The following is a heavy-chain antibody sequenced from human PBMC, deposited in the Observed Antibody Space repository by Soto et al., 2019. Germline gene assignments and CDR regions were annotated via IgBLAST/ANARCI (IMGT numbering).Heavy chain of an antibody. CDR3: ARLGYCGGDCYYRPIDY. V-gene: IGHV4-59*01. J-gene: IGHJ4*02. Sequence: SETLSLTCTVSGASISRYYWSWIRQSPGKGLEWIGYLYNTGSTIYNPSLKSRVTISVDTSKNQFSLKMNSVTAADTAVYYCARLGYCGGDCYYRPIDYWGQGTLVTVSS. D-gene: IGHD2-21*02. CDR2: LYNTGST. CDR1: GASISRYY.